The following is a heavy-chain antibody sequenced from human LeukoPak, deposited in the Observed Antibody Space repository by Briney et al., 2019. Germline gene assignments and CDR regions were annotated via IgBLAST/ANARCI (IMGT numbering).Heavy chain of an antibody. J-gene: IGHJ4*02. V-gene: IGHV3-15*01. Sequence: GGSLRLSCAASGFTVSNAWMSWVRQAPGKGLEWVGRIKSKTDGETTDYAAPVKGRFTISRDNSKNTLYLQMNSLRAEDTALYYCARTMYITGSSDFDYWGQGTLVTVSS. D-gene: IGHD1-26*01. CDR1: GFTVSNAW. CDR3: ARTMYITGSSDFDY. CDR2: IKSKTDGETT.